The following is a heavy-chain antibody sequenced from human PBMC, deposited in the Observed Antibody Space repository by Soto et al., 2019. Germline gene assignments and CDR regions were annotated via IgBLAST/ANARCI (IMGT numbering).Heavy chain of an antibody. J-gene: IGHJ4*02. V-gene: IGHV3-66*04. D-gene: IGHD5-18*01. CDR3: ARHGYNYGGGYFDY. Sequence: EVQLVESGGGLVQPGGSLRLSCAASGVTVSSNYMSWVRQAPGKGLEWVSVIYSGGSTYYADSVKGRFTISRDNSKNTLYLQMNSLRAEDTAVYYCARHGYNYGGGYFDYWCQGTLVTVSS. CDR2: IYSGGST. CDR1: GVTVSSNY.